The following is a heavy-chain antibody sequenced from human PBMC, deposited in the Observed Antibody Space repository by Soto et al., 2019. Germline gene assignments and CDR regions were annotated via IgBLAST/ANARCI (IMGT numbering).Heavy chain of an antibody. Sequence: PGGSLRLSCAASGFTFSSYSMNWVRQAPGKGLEWVSYISSSSSTIYYADSVKGRFTISRDNAKNSLYLQMNSLRDEDTAVYYCARELRTNSGYDYTDYWGQGTLVTVSS. CDR1: GFTFSSYS. CDR2: ISSSSSTI. D-gene: IGHD5-12*01. V-gene: IGHV3-48*02. CDR3: ARELRTNSGYDYTDY. J-gene: IGHJ4*02.